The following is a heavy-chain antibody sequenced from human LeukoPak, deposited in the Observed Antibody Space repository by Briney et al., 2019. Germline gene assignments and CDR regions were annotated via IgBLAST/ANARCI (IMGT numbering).Heavy chain of an antibody. V-gene: IGHV3-30*02. CDR3: AKDRQTITIFGVVNTPRANFDY. D-gene: IGHD3-3*01. CDR1: GFSFSRYD. Sequence: GSLRLSCAASGFSFSRYDIHWVRQAPGKGLEWVAFIRYDGSNKYYADSVKGRFTISRDNFMSTVYLQMNSLRAEDTAVYYCAKDRQTITIFGVVNTPRANFDYWGQGTLVTVSS. J-gene: IGHJ4*02. CDR2: IRYDGSNK.